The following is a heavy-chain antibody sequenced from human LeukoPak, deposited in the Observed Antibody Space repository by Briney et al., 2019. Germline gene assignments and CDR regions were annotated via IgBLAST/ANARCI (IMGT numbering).Heavy chain of an antibody. CDR2: ISYDGSNK. Sequence: GGSLRLSCAASGFTFSSYGMPWVRQAPGKGLEWVAVISYDGSNKYYADSVKGRFTISRDNSKNTLYLQMNSLRAEDTAVYYCAKGAPTVTPTTSYYYYGMDVWGQGTTVTVSS. J-gene: IGHJ6*02. CDR1: GFTFSSYG. D-gene: IGHD4-11*01. V-gene: IGHV3-30*18. CDR3: AKGAPTVTPTTSYYYYGMDV.